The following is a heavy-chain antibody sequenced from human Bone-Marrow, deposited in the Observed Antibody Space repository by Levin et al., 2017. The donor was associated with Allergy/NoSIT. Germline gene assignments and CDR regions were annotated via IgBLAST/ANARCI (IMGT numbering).Heavy chain of an antibody. J-gene: IGHJ4*02. V-gene: IGHV3-74*01. CDR1: GYTFGTFW. CDR3: ARDLSGGSDY. D-gene: IGHD2-15*01. Sequence: SCAGSGYTFGTFWMHWVRQTPGEGLVWVSRINEHGSYTDYADSVRGRFTISRDNAKNTLYLQMNSLRGEDTAIYYCARDLSGGSDYWGPGTLVTVSS. CDR2: INEHGSYT.